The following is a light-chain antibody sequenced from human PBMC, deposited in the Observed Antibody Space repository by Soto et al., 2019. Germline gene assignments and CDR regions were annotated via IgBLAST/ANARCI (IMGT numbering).Light chain of an antibody. CDR2: XXX. V-gene: IGLV2-14*01. J-gene: IGLJ1*01. Sequence: QSVLTQPASVSGSPGQSITISCTGTSSDVGGYKYVSWYQQYPGKAPKLKXXXXXXXNXGVXNRFSGYKSGNTAYLTISGLQAEDEADYYCSSYKTSSPCVFGNGTKVTV. CDR3: SSYKTSSPCV. CDR1: SSDVGGYKY.